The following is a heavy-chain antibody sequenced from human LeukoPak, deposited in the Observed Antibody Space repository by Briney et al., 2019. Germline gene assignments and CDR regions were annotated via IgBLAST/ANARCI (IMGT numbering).Heavy chain of an antibody. V-gene: IGHV3-64*01. CDR1: GFTFSSYA. CDR3: ARGGYQLLRKGYFDY. D-gene: IGHD2-2*01. Sequence: PGGSLRLSCAASGFTFSSYAMHWVRQAPGKGLEYVSAISSNGGSTYYANSVKGRFTIARDNSKNTLYLQMGSLRAEDVAVYYCARGGYQLLRKGYFDYWGQGTLVTVSS. J-gene: IGHJ4*02. CDR2: ISSNGGST.